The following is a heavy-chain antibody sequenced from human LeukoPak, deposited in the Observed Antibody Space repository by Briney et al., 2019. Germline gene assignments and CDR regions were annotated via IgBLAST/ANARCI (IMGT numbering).Heavy chain of an antibody. CDR3: ARAEAIDY. D-gene: IGHD5-12*01. Sequence: EVSVKVSCKASGYTFTAYYMHWVRQAPGQGLEWMGWINPNSGGTKYAQKFQGRVTMTRDTSISTAYMELISLRSDDTAVYYCARAEAIDYRGQGTLVTVSS. V-gene: IGHV1-2*02. CDR1: GYTFTAYY. J-gene: IGHJ4*02. CDR2: INPNSGGT.